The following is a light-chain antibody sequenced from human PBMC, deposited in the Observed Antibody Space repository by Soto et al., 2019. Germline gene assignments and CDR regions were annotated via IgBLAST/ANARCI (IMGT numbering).Light chain of an antibody. Sequence: EIVLTQSPGTLSLSPGERATLSCRASQSVSSSYLAWYQQKPGQAPRLLIYGASSRATGIPDRFSGSGSGTDFTLTSSRLEPEDFAVYYCQYYGTSARTFGQGTRLEI. V-gene: IGKV3-20*01. CDR3: QYYGTSART. CDR2: GAS. J-gene: IGKJ5*01. CDR1: QSVSSSY.